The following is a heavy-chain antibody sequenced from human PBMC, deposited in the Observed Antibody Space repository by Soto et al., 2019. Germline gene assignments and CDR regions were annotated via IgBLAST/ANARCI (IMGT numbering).Heavy chain of an antibody. V-gene: IGHV3-7*03. CDR3: ARASDWGLVTQDWGGNDAFDV. CDR1: RFTFSSYW. D-gene: IGHD3-9*01. J-gene: IGHJ3*01. CDR2: IKQEESDT. Sequence: PGRSLRLSCVASRFTFSSYWMSWVRQAQGNGLEWLAHIKQEESDTTYVDSAKGRITIPRDNTDIFEYLQMNSLRVDGTVVYQGARASDWGLVTQDWGGNDAFDVWGQGTMVTVSS.